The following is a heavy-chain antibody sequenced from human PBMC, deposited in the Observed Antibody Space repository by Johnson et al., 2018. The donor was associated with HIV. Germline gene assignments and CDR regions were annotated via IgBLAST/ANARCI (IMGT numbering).Heavy chain of an antibody. D-gene: IGHD1-26*01. CDR3: AKNNEGWGLLPVDAFDI. CDR1: GFTFSNYG. V-gene: IGHV3-30*18. J-gene: IGHJ3*02. CDR2: ISYDGDNE. Sequence: QVQLVESGGGVVRPGGSLRLSCAASGFTFSNYGMQWVRQAPGKGLEWVAVISYDGDNEYYADSVKGRFTISRDNSKNTLYLQVNSLRPEDTAVYYCAKNNEGWGLLPVDAFDIWGQGTLITVAS.